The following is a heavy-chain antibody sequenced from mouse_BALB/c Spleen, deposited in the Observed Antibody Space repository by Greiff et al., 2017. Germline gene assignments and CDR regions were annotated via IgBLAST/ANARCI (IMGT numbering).Heavy chain of an antibody. CDR1: GFTFSSFG. V-gene: IGHV5-17*02. CDR2: ISSGSSTI. Sequence: VQLKESGGGLVQPGGSRKLSCAASGFTFSSFGMHWVRQAPEKGLEWVAYISSGSSTIYYADTVKGRFTISRDNPKNTLFLQMTSLRSEDTAMYYCARSVTTVDYFDYWGQGTTLTVSS. D-gene: IGHD1-1*01. CDR3: ARSVTTVDYFDY. J-gene: IGHJ2*01.